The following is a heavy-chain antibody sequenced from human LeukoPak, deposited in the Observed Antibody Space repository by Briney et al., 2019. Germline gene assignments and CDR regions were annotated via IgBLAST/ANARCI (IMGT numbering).Heavy chain of an antibody. J-gene: IGHJ4*02. CDR2: INPNSGGT. V-gene: IGHV1-2*02. Sequence: ASVKVSCKTSGYTFTGYYMHWVRQAPGQGLEWMGWINPNSGGTNYAQKFQGRVTMTRGTSISTAYMELSRLRSDDTAVYYCARDRNYYGSGRLDYWGQGTLVTVSS. D-gene: IGHD3-10*01. CDR1: GYTFTGYY. CDR3: ARDRNYYGSGRLDY.